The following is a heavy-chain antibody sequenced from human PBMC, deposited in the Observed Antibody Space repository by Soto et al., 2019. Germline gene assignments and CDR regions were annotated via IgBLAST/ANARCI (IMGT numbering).Heavy chain of an antibody. D-gene: IGHD2-2*01. CDR1: GGTFSNYA. V-gene: IGHV1-69*12. CDR2: IIPFFVTA. J-gene: IGHJ6*02. CDR3: ARETAGVTAAMRGGYYYGMDV. Sequence: QVQLVQSGAEVKKPGSSVKVSCKASGGTFSNYAITWVRQAPGQGLEWMGGIIPFFVTANYAQKFQGRVTITAADSTTTAYMELSSLTSEDTAVYFCARETAGVTAAMRGGYYYGMDVWGQGTTVTVSS.